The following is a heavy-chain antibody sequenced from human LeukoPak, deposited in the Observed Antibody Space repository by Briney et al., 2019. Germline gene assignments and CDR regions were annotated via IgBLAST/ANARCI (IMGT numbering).Heavy chain of an antibody. CDR1: GFTFSDSA. CDR3: ARMGGAAAGHFDY. CDR2: ISFSGDSI. V-gene: IGHV3-23*01. Sequence: PGGSLRLSCAASGFTFSDSAMTWVRPAPGKGLEWVSLISFSGDSIYYADSVRGRFTISRDNSKNTLYLQVNSLRAGDAAVYYCARMGGAAAGHFDYWGQGTLVTVSS. D-gene: IGHD6-13*01. J-gene: IGHJ4*02.